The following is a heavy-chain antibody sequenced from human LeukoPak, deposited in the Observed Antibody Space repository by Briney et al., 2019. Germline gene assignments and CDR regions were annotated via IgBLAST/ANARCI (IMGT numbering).Heavy chain of an antibody. V-gene: IGHV3-23*01. CDR1: GFTFSNFA. CDR3: AKKGMEGFSSSSDYFYNYMDV. Sequence: PGGSLRLSCAVSGFTFSNFAMNWVRQAPGEGLEWVVVVTGGRATYYADSVKGRFTISRDNSKNMVYLQMNSLRAEDTARYYCAKKGMEGFSSSSDYFYNYMDVWGKGTTVTVSS. CDR2: VTGGRAT. J-gene: IGHJ6*03. D-gene: IGHD6-6*01.